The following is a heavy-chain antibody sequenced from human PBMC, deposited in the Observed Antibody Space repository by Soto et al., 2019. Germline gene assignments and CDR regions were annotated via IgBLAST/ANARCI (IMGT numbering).Heavy chain of an antibody. CDR3: AGTTSHHWLYMDV. J-gene: IGHJ6*03. CDR1: GGSISSGGYY. Sequence: TLSLTCTVSGGSISSGGYYWSWIRQHPGKGLEWIGYIYYSGSTYYNPSLKSRVTISVDTSKNQFSLQLTSVTPEHTPVYYCAGTTSHHWLYMDVWGKGATVTVSS. V-gene: IGHV4-31*03. CDR2: IYYSGST. D-gene: IGHD1-7*01.